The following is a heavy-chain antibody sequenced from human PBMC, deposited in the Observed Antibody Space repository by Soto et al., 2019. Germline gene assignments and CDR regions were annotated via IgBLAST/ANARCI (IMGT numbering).Heavy chain of an antibody. Sequence: PSETLSLTCVVSSGSISSSKWWSWVRQPPEKGLEWIGEIYHSGSTNYNPSLQSRVTISLDKSKNPFSLNLTSVTAADTAVYYCAINTRSFGAAGAFNWFDPWGQGTLVTVSS. V-gene: IGHV4-4*02. CDR1: SGSISSSKW. CDR2: IYHSGST. CDR3: AINTRSFGAAGAFNWFDP. J-gene: IGHJ5*02. D-gene: IGHD2-2*01.